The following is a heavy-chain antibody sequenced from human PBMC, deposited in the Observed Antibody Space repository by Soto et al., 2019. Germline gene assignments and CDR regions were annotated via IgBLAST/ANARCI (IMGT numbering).Heavy chain of an antibody. CDR3: ARFGDISLSDWDFDL. CDR1: GGSMRNYY. V-gene: IGHV4-4*07. Sequence: QVQLQESGPGLVKPSETLSLTCAVSGGSMRNYYWGWIRQPAGKGLEWIGRVYTNGDTSYKPSLRSRVSMSADTSKNQFSLNLNSVIAADTAVYYCARFGDISLSDWDFDLWGRGTQVTVSS. J-gene: IGHJ2*01. D-gene: IGHD3-10*01. CDR2: VYTNGDT.